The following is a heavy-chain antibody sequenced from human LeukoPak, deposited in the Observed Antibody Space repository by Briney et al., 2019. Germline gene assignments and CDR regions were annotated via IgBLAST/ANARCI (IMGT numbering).Heavy chain of an antibody. V-gene: IGHV3-7*01. J-gene: IGHJ6*03. CDR1: GCTFSSYW. CDR3: ARRDIVVAPATEGEDYYYYYMDV. CDR2: IKQDGSEK. Sequence: HPGGSLRLSCAASGCTFSSYWRSWVRQAPGKGLEWVANIKQDGSEKYYVDSVKGRFTISRDNAKNSLYLQMNSLRAEDTAVYYCARRDIVVAPATEGEDYYYYYMDVWGKGTTVTVSS. D-gene: IGHD2-2*01.